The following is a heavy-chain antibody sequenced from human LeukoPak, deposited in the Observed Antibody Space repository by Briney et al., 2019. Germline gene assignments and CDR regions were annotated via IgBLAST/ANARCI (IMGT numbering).Heavy chain of an antibody. CDR3: AREPFGTKSLANWFDP. J-gene: IGHJ5*02. D-gene: IGHD3-10*01. CDR2: ISAYNGNT. V-gene: IGHV1-18*01. Sequence: ASVKVSCKASGYTFTSYGISWVRQAPGQGLEWMGWISAYNGNTNYAQKLQGRVTMTTDTSTSTAYMELRSLRSEDTAVYYCAREPFGTKSLANWFDPWGQGTLVTVSS. CDR1: GYTFTSYG.